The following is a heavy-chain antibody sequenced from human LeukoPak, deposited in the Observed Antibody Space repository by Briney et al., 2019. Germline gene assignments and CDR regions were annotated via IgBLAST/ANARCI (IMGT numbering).Heavy chain of an antibody. D-gene: IGHD5-18*01. CDR2: INPNSGGT. V-gene: IGHV1-2*06. Sequence: GASVKVSCKASGYTFTGYYMHWVRQAPGQGLEWMGRINPNSGGTNYAQKFQGRVTMTRDTSISTAYMELSRLRSDDTAVYYCARLLVDTAMVKDYWGQGTLVTVSS. CDR3: ARLLVDTAMVKDY. J-gene: IGHJ4*02. CDR1: GYTFTGYY.